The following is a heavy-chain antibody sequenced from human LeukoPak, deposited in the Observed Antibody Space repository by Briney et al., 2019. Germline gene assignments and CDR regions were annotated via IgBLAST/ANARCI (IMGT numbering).Heavy chain of an antibody. CDR2: INPNRGGT. CDR3: ARGYYYDSSAPYFQH. Sequence: ASVKVSCKASGYTFTGYYMHWVRQAPGQVIERMGRINPNRGGTNYAQKFHGRVTMTRDTSISTAYMELSRLRSDDTAVYYCARGYYYDSSAPYFQHWGQGTLVTVSS. CDR1: GYTFTGYY. D-gene: IGHD3-22*01. V-gene: IGHV1-2*06. J-gene: IGHJ1*01.